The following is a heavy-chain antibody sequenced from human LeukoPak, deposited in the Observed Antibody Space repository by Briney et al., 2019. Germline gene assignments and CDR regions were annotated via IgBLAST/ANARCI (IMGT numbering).Heavy chain of an antibody. J-gene: IGHJ4*02. D-gene: IGHD2-21*01. Sequence: GGSLRLSCAASGFTFSSYEMNWVRQAPGKGLEWVSVIYSGGSTYYADSVKGRFTISRDNSKNTLYLQMNSLRAEDTAVYYCARDLTGDCALDYWGQGTLVTVSS. CDR2: IYSGGST. CDR1: GFTFSSYE. CDR3: ARDLTGDCALDY. V-gene: IGHV3-53*01.